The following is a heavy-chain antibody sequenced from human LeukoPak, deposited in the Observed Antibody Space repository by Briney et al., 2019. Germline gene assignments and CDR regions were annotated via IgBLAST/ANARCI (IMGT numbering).Heavy chain of an antibody. CDR2: IIPIFGTA. CDR3: ARASGSRVGLDY. CDR1: GYTFTSYY. Sequence: ASVKVSCKASGYTFTSYYMHWVRQAPGQGLEWMGGIIPIFGTANYAQKFQGRVTITADESTSTAYMELSSLRSEDTAVYYCARASGSRVGLDYWGQGTLVTVSS. J-gene: IGHJ4*02. V-gene: IGHV1-69*13. D-gene: IGHD1-26*01.